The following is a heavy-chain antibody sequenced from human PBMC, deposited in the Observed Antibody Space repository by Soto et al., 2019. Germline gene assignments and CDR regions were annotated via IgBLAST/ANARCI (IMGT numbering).Heavy chain of an antibody. CDR3: ARVGYDFWSGYSRPKYNWLDP. J-gene: IGHJ5*02. CDR2: INPNSGGT. CDR1: GYTFTGYY. V-gene: IGHV1-2*02. D-gene: IGHD3-3*01. Sequence: ASVKVSCKASGYTFTGYYMHWVRQAPGQGLEWMGWINPNSGGTNYAQKFQGRVTMTRDTSISTAYMELSRLRSDDTAVYYCARVGYDFWSGYSRPKYNWLDPWGQGTLVTVSS.